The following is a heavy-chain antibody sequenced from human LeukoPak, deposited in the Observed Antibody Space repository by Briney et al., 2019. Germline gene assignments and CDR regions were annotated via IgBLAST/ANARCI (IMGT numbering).Heavy chain of an antibody. Sequence: VASVKVSCKASGYTFSDFYVHWVRQAPGQGLGWMGWINPNSGGTNYAQKFQGRVTVTGDTSISTVYMELSRLRSDDTAVYYCARHFYSSSAQTIDYWGQGTLVTVSS. CDR2: INPNSGGT. V-gene: IGHV1-2*02. CDR3: ARHFYSSSAQTIDY. CDR1: GYTFSDFY. J-gene: IGHJ4*02. D-gene: IGHD6-6*01.